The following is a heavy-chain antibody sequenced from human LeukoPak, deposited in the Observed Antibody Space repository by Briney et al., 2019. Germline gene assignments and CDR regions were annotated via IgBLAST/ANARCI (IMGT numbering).Heavy chain of an antibody. D-gene: IGHD6-13*01. CDR3: ARDRRSSSWYSFDY. CDR1: GFTFSSYG. J-gene: IGHJ4*02. V-gene: IGHV1-2*04. Sequence: GGSLRLSCAASGFTFSSYGMHWVRQAPGQGLEWMGWINPNSGGTNYAQKFQGWVTMTRDTSISTAYMELSRLRSDDTAVYYCARDRRSSSWYSFDYWGQGTLVTVSS. CDR2: INPNSGGT.